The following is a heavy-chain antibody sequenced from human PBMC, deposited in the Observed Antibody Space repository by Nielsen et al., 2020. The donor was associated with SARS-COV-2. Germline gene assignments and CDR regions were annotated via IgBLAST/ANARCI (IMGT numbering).Heavy chain of an antibody. J-gene: IGHJ4*02. CDR2: IRSKAYGGTT. D-gene: IGHD3-10*01. CDR3: TRGAMVRGVIIKGDIDY. Sequence: GESLKISCTASGFTFGDYAMSWFRQAPGKGLEWVGFIRSKAYGGTTEYAASVKGRFTISRDDSKSIAYLQMNSLKTEDTAVYYCTRGAMVRGVIIKGDIDYWGQGTPVTVSS. V-gene: IGHV3-49*03. CDR1: GFTFGDYA.